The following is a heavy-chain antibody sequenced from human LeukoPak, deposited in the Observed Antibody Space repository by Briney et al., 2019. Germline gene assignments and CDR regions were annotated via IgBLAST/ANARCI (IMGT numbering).Heavy chain of an antibody. Sequence: ASVKVSCXASGYTFTIYDINWVRQATGQGLEWMAWMNPNSGNTGYAQKFQGRVTITRNTSISTAYMELSSLRSEDTAVYYCARGDYCSSTSCSNWFDPWGQGTLVTVSS. CDR2: MNPNSGNT. CDR1: GYTFTIYD. V-gene: IGHV1-8*03. CDR3: ARGDYCSSTSCSNWFDP. D-gene: IGHD2-2*01. J-gene: IGHJ5*02.